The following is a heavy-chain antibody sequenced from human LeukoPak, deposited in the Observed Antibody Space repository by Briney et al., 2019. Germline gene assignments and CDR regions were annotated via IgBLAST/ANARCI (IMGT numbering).Heavy chain of an antibody. V-gene: IGHV3-23*01. D-gene: IGHD3-22*01. Sequence: GGSLRLSCAASGFTFSSYAMSLVRQAAGKGLEWVSAISGSGGSTYYADSVKGRFTISRDNSKNTLYLQMNSLRAEDTAVYYCAKGFYYDSSGYYGASYYYYYGMDVWGQGTTVTVSS. J-gene: IGHJ6*02. CDR1: GFTFSSYA. CDR3: AKGFYYDSSGYYGASYYYYYGMDV. CDR2: ISGSGGST.